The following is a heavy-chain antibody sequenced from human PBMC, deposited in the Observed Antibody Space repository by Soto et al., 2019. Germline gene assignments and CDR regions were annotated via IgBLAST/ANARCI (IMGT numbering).Heavy chain of an antibody. CDR1: GFTFSSYA. CDR3: ARDLGGFGELLNAFDI. Sequence: GGSLRLSCAASGFTFSSYAMHWVRQAPGKGLEWVEVISYDGSNKYYADSVKGRFTISRDNSKNTLYLQMNSLRAEDTAVYYCARDLGGFGELLNAFDIWGQGTMVTVSS. J-gene: IGHJ3*02. D-gene: IGHD3-10*01. V-gene: IGHV3-30*04. CDR2: ISYDGSNK.